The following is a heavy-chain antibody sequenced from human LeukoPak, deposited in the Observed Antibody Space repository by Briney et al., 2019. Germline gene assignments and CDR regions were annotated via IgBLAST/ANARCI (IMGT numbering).Heavy chain of an antibody. V-gene: IGHV3-9*01. CDR2: ISWNSGSI. CDR1: GFTFDDYA. CDR3: ARDGLTGSYYDF. D-gene: IGHD1-26*01. J-gene: IGHJ4*02. Sequence: PGGSLRLSCAVSGFTFDDYAMHWVRQAPGKGLEWVSGISWNSGSIGYADSVKGRFTISRDNAKNSLYLQMNSLRAEDTAMYYCARDGLTGSYYDFWGQGTLVTVSS.